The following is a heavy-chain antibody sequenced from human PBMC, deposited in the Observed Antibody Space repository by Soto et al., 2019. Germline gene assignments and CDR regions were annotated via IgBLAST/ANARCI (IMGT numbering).Heavy chain of an antibody. D-gene: IGHD3-16*01. CDR3: ARVRPRFGMDV. V-gene: IGHV1-2*02. Sequence: QVQLVQSGAEVKKPGASVKVSCKASGYTFTCYYMHWVRQAHGQGLEWMGWINPNSGGTNYAQKCQGRVTMTRDTSISTAYMELSRLRSDDTAVYYCARVRPRFGMDVWGQGTTVTVSS. CDR1: GYTFTCYY. CDR2: INPNSGGT. J-gene: IGHJ6*02.